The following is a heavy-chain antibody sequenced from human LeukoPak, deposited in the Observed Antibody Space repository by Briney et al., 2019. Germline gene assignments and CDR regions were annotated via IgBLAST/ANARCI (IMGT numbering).Heavy chain of an antibody. V-gene: IGHV4-34*01. CDR3: ARRSSGYKYFDY. D-gene: IGHD3-22*01. CDR2: INHSGST. J-gene: IGHJ4*02. Sequence: PSEILSLTCAVYGGSFSGYYWSWIRQPPGKGLEWIGEINHSGSTNYNPSLKSRVTISVDTSKNQFSLKLSSVTAADTAVYYCARRSSGYKYFDYWGQGTLVTVSS. CDR1: GGSFSGYY.